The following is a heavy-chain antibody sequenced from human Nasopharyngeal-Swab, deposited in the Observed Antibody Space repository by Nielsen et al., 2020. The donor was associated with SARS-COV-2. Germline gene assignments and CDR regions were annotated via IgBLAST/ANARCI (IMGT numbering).Heavy chain of an antibody. CDR2: INWNGGST. D-gene: IGHD2-15*01. Sequence: VGSLRLSCAASGFTFSSYSMNWVRQAPGKGLEWVSGINWNGGSTGYADSVKGRFTISRDNAKNSLYLQMNSLRAEDTALYHCAREGGYCSGGSCPYYGMDVWGQGTTVTVSS. J-gene: IGHJ6*02. CDR3: AREGGYCSGGSCPYYGMDV. V-gene: IGHV3-20*01. CDR1: GFTFSSYS.